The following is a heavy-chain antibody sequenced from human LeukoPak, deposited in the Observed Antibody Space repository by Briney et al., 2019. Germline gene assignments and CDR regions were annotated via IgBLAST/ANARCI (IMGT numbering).Heavy chain of an antibody. J-gene: IGHJ3*02. V-gene: IGHV3-48*03. CDR3: AKLLLDYGSGSYYSALDAFDI. CDR2: VNQRGRTT. D-gene: IGHD3-10*01. CDR1: GFSFRDYE. Sequence: QAGGSLRLSCAASGFSFRDYELTWVRQVPGKGLEWISYVNQRGRTTSYADSVKGRFTISRDNSKNTLYLQMNSLRAEDTAVYYCAKLLLDYGSGSYYSALDAFDIWGQGTMVTVSS.